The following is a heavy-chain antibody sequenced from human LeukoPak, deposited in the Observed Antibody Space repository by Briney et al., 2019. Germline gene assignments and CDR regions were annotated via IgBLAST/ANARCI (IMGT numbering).Heavy chain of an antibody. J-gene: IGHJ4*02. D-gene: IGHD3-22*01. CDR2: INTNTGSP. CDR1: GYTFTRYP. V-gene: IGHV7-4-1*02. CDR3: ARTYYYDSSGYYYDY. Sequence: GASVKVSCKASGYTFTRYPMNWVRQAPGQGLEWMGWINTNTGSPTYAQGFTGRLVLSLATSVSTAYLQISSLKAEDTAVYYCARTYYYDSSGYYYDYWGQGTLVTVSS.